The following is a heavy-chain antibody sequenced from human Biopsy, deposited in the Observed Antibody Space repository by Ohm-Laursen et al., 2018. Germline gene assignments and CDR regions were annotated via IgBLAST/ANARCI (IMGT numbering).Heavy chain of an antibody. CDR3: AKINPSSIYYYYGMDV. CDR1: GFTFSNYA. V-gene: IGHV3-23*01. CDR2: ISGSAGST. Sequence: GSLRLSCAASGFTFSNYAMSWVRQAPGKGLEWVSAISGSAGSTNYADSVKGRFTISRDNSKNTLYLQLNSLRAEDTALYYCAKINPSSIYYYYGMDVWGQGTTVTVS. J-gene: IGHJ6*02.